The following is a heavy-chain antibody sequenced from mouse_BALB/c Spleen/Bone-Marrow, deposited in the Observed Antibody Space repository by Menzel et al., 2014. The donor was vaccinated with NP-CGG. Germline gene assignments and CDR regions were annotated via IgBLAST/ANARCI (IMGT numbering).Heavy chain of an antibody. J-gene: IGHJ2*01. Sequence: VQLQQSGTVLARPGASVKMSCKASGYTFTSYWMHWVKQRPGQGLEWIGTIYPGKSDTTYNQKFKGKAKLTAVTSTSTAYMELGSLTNEDSAVYYCTTLARNYFDYWGQGTTLTVSS. CDR3: TTLARNYFDY. CDR1: GYTFTSYW. D-gene: IGHD3-1*01. CDR2: IYPGKSDT. V-gene: IGHV1-5*01.